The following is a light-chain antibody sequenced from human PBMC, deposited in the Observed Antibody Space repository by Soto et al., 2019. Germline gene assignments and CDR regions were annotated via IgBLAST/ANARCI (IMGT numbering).Light chain of an antibody. CDR2: EVS. V-gene: IGLV2-14*01. Sequence: QSALTQPPSASGSPGQSVAISCTGTSSDVGDYNFVSWYQQHPGKAPKLIIYEVSNRPSGVSNRFSGSKSGNTASLTISGLQAEDEADYYCSSYTSSSTPYVFGTGTKLTVL. CDR1: SSDVGDYNF. J-gene: IGLJ1*01. CDR3: SSYTSSSTPYV.